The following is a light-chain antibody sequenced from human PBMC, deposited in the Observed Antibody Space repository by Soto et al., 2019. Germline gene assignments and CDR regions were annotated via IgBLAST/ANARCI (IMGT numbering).Light chain of an antibody. V-gene: IGLV2-14*01. Sequence: QSVLTQPASVSGSPGQSLTISCTGTSSDIGGYNYVSWYQQHPGKAPKLMLYDVVTRPSGVSSRFSGPKSGNTASLTISGLQAEDEADYYCSSYISTSTLVFGTGTKLTVL. J-gene: IGLJ1*01. CDR2: DVV. CDR1: SSDIGGYNY. CDR3: SSYISTSTLV.